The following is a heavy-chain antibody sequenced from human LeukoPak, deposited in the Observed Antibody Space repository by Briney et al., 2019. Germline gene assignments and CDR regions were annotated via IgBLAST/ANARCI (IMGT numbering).Heavy chain of an antibody. CDR3: AREAGPYHHCLL. CDR2: VHLSGRT. D-gene: IGHD5/OR15-5a*01. J-gene: IGHJ4*02. V-gene: IGHV4-4*02. CDR1: GCSISSTNL. Sequence: SGTLSLTCGASGCSISSTNLWMWGRQPPGEGLEWIGEVHLSGRTNYNPSLESRVTMSVDMSGNHISLKLTSVTAADTAVYYCAREAGPYHHCLLGGRGTLVTVSS.